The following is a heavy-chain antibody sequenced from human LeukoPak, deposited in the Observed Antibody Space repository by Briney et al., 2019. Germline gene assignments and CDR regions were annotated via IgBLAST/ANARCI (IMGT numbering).Heavy chain of an antibody. D-gene: IGHD3-22*01. J-gene: IGHJ3*02. CDR1: GGSISSYY. CDR3: ARDTYYYDSSGQDGAFDI. V-gene: IGHV4-59*01. Sequence: SETLSLTCTVSGGSISSYYWSWIRQPPGKGLEWIGYIYYSGSTNYNPPLKSRVTISVDTSKNQFSLKLSSVTAADTAVYYCARDTYYYDSSGQDGAFDIWGQGTMVTVSS. CDR2: IYYSGST.